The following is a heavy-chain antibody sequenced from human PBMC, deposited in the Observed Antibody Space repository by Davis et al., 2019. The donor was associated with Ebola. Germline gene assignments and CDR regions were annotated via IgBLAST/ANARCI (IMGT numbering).Heavy chain of an antibody. CDR3: AKGYDYGT. D-gene: IGHD4-17*01. V-gene: IGHV3-23*01. J-gene: IGHJ4*02. Sequence: PGGSLRLSCAASGFVFSKYVMTWVRQAPGKGLEWVSAISGSGGSIYYADSVKGRFTISRDNSKNTLYLQMNSLRAEDTAVYYCAKGYDYGTWGQGTLVTVSS. CDR2: ISGSGGSI. CDR1: GFVFSKYV.